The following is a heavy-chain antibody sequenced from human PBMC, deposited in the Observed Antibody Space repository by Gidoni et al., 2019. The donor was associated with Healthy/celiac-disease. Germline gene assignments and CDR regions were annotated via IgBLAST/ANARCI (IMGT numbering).Heavy chain of an antibody. CDR2: INHSGST. V-gene: IGHV4-34*01. D-gene: IGHD5-12*01. Sequence: QVHLQQWGAGLLKPSETLSLTCAVYGGSFSCSYWSWIRQPPGKGLEWIGEINHSGSTNYNPSLKSRVTISVDTSKNQFSLKLSSVTAADTAVYYCARFRRYGGYRAVNLYFDYWGQGTLVTVSS. CDR3: ARFRRYGGYRAVNLYFDY. J-gene: IGHJ4*02. CDR1: GGSFSCSY.